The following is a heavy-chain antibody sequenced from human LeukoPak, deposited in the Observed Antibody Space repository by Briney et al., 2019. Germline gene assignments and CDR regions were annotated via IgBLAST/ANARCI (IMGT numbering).Heavy chain of an antibody. CDR1: GFTFSNYW. J-gene: IGHJ4*02. CDR3: VRDNPRCCGVVPANIDDY. V-gene: IGHV3-7*01. CDR2: IREDGSEK. Sequence: GGSLRLSCAASGFTFSNYWMTWVRQAPGKGLEWVANIREDGSEKYYVDSVKGRFTISRDNAKSSLYLQMNSLRAEDTAVYYCVRDNPRCCGVVPANIDDYWGQGTLVTVSS. D-gene: IGHD2-15*01.